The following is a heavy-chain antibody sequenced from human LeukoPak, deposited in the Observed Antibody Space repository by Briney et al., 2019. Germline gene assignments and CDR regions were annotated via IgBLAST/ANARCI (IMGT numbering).Heavy chain of an antibody. CDR3: AKDPRVGSRVATPCH. J-gene: IGHJ4*02. CDR1: GFTFTSYA. CDR2: ISGSGGST. Sequence: GGSLRLSCAASGFTFTSYAMSWVRQAPGKGPEWVSAISGSGGSTYYADSVKGRFTISRDNSKSTLFLQMNSLRAEDTAVYYCAKDPRVGSRVATPCHWGQGTLVTVSS. V-gene: IGHV3-23*01. D-gene: IGHD5-24*01.